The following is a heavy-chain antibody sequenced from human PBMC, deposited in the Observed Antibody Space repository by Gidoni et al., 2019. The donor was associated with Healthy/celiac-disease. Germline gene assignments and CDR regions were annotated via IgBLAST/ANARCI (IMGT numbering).Heavy chain of an antibody. D-gene: IGHD2-21*02. J-gene: IGHJ4*02. Sequence: QVQLVQSGAEVTKPGASVKVSCKASGYTFPSYYMHWVRQAPGQGLEWLGIINPSGGSTSYAQKFQGRVTMTSDTSTRTVYMELSSLRSEDTAVYYCARGATVVTPVPFDYWGQGTLVTVSS. CDR1: GYTFPSYY. CDR3: ARGATVVTPVPFDY. V-gene: IGHV1-46*01. CDR2: INPSGGST.